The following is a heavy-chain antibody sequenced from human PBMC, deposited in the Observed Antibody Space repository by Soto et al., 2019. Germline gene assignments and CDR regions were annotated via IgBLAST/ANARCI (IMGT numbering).Heavy chain of an antibody. CDR3: VSEMPLLGVFDF. D-gene: IGHD3-16*01. CDR1: GLTFTNAW. V-gene: IGHV3-15*01. CDR2: IRTKGDGETT. J-gene: IGHJ4*02. Sequence: EVQLVESGGGLVKPGGSLRLSCAASGLTFTNAWMNWVRQAPGKGLEWVGRIRTKGDGETTEYAAPVKGRIAISSDDLRKMLFLEMNSLASDDSAVYYCVSEMPLLGVFDFWGEGTLVTVSS.